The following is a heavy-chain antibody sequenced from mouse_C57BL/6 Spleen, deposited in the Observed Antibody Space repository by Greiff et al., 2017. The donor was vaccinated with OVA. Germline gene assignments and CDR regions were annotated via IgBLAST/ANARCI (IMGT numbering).Heavy chain of an antibody. D-gene: IGHD2-1*01. CDR3: TEDGNYEDY. Sequence: EVQRVESGGGLVQPGGSMKLSCVASGFPFRNYWMTWVRPSPETRLEWVAQLRLQSDNYATHYAESVKGRFTISRDDSKSSVYLQMNNLRAEDTGIYYCTEDGNYEDYWGQGTTLTVSS. CDR2: LRLQSDNYAT. V-gene: IGHV6-3*01. J-gene: IGHJ2*01. CDR1: GFPFRNYW.